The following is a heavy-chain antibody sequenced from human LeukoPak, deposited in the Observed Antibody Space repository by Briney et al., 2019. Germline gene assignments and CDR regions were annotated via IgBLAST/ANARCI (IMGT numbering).Heavy chain of an antibody. CDR1: GFTVSSNY. CDR2: IYSGGST. CDR3: ARDRGPYQLLDPTATHDAFDI. D-gene: IGHD2-2*01. V-gene: IGHV3-53*01. Sequence: PGRSLRLSCAASGFTVSSNYMSWVRQAPGKGLEWVSVIYSGGSTYYADSVKGRFTISRDNSKNTLYLQMNSLRAEDTAVYYCARDRGPYQLLDPTATHDAFDIWGQGTMVTVSS. J-gene: IGHJ3*02.